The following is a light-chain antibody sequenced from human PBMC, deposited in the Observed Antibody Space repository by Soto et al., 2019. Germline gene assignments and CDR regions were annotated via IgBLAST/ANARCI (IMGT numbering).Light chain of an antibody. J-gene: IGLJ2*01. CDR2: DVS. CDR3: SSYSNSTTRV. Sequence: QSALTQPASVSGSPGQSITISCTGTSSDVGGYNYVSWYQQHPGKAPKLMIYDVSYRPSGVSNRFSGSKSGPTASLTISGLQAEDEADYYCSSYSNSTTRVFGGGTKLTVL. CDR1: SSDVGGYNY. V-gene: IGLV2-14*03.